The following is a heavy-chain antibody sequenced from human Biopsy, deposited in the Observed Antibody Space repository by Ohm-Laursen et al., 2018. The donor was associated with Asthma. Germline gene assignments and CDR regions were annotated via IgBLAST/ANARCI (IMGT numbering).Heavy chain of an antibody. CDR2: ISKDASTQ. CDR3: VRDGTDDAFDI. V-gene: IGHV3-30*01. D-gene: IGHD1-1*01. CDR1: GFSFSNFA. Sequence: SSLRPSCSALGFSFSNFAIHWVRQAPGKGLEWVGVISKDASTQDYADSVKGRFTMARDSSKNTLDLQMNSLREEDTAVYYCVRDGTDDAFDIWGQGTVVSVSS. J-gene: IGHJ3*02.